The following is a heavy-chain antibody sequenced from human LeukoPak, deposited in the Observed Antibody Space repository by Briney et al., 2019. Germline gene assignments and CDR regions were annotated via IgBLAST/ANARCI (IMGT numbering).Heavy chain of an antibody. V-gene: IGHV3-9*01. CDR3: AKDIYYDSSGLDY. J-gene: IGHJ4*02. CDR1: GFTFDDYA. CDR2: ISWNSGSI. Sequence: GGSLRLSCAASGFTFDDYAMHWVRQAPGKGLEWVSGISWNSGSIGYADSVKGRFTISRDNAKNSLYLQMNSLRAEDTALYYCAKDIYYDSSGLDYWGQGTLVTVSS. D-gene: IGHD3-22*01.